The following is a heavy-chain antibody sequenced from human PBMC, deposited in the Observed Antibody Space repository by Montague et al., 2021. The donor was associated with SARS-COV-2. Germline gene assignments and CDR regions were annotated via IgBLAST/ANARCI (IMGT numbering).Heavy chain of an antibody. CDR2: TYYRSKWYN. D-gene: IGHD1-1*01. Sequence: CAISGDSVASNGATWNWVRQSPSRGLEWLGRTYYRSKWYNDYAVSVRGRVTINPDTSKNQFSLQLNSVTPEDTAICYCTSGREGNYNVMDVWGQGTTVTVSS. CDR3: TSGREGNYNVMDV. J-gene: IGHJ6*02. CDR1: GDSVASNGAT. V-gene: IGHV6-1*01.